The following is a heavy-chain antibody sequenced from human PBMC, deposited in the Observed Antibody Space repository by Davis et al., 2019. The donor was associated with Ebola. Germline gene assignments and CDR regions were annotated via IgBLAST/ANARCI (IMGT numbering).Heavy chain of an antibody. CDR1: GYTFDSYG. J-gene: IGHJ4*02. V-gene: IGHV1-18*01. CDR2: ISAVSGKT. Sequence: ASVKVSCKASGYTFDSYGVSWVRQAPGQGLEWMGWISAVSGKTNYAQKYQGRVTMTTDTSKTTAYMYLRSLGYDDTAVYYCASGRSGVAADCDYWGQGTLVTVSS. D-gene: IGHD3-3*01. CDR3: ASGRSGVAADCDY.